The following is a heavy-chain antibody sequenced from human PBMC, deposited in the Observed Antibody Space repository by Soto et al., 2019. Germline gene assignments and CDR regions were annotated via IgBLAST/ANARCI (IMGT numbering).Heavy chain of an antibody. V-gene: IGHV1-18*01. Sequence: QDPLVQSGGEVKKPGASVKVSCKASGYSFTNYGITWVRQAPGQGFEWMGWISAYNGDTNYAQKLQGRGTMTTDASTSTAYLELRSLRSDDTAVYYCARDRGVAPPVAGNTHYYYYMDVWGKGTTVTVSS. D-gene: IGHD6-19*01. CDR1: GYSFTNYG. CDR2: ISAYNGDT. J-gene: IGHJ6*03. CDR3: ARDRGVAPPVAGNTHYYYYMDV.